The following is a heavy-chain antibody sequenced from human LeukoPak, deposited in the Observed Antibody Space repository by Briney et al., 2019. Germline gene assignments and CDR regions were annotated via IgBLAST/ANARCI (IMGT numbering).Heavy chain of an antibody. CDR2: IYHSGST. J-gene: IGHJ4*02. Sequence: SGTLSLTCAVSGGSISSSNWWSWVRQPPGKGLEWIGEIYHSGSTNYNPSLKSRVTISVDKSKNQFSLKLSSVTAADTAVYYCARVSRYFDWLIEYYFDYWGQGTLVTVSS. CDR1: GGSISSSNW. CDR3: ARVSRYFDWLIEYYFDY. V-gene: IGHV4-4*02. D-gene: IGHD3-9*01.